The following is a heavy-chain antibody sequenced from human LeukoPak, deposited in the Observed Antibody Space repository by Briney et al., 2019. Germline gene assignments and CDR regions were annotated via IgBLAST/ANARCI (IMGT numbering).Heavy chain of an antibody. D-gene: IGHD3-10*01. Sequence: GGSLRLSCAASGFTFSSYWMSWVRQAPGKGLEWVANIKQDGSEKYYVDSVKGRFTISRDNAKNSLYLQMNSLRAEDTAVYYCAREVGHYYGSGSYYFDYWGRGTLVTVSS. CDR3: AREVGHYYGSGSYYFDY. J-gene: IGHJ4*02. CDR1: GFTFSSYW. CDR2: IKQDGSEK. V-gene: IGHV3-7*01.